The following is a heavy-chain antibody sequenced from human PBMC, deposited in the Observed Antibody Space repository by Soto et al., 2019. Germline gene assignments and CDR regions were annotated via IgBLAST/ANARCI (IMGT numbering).Heavy chain of an antibody. Sequence: PSETQSHTCAVSGGSISSTNYYWGWIRQPPGKGLEWIGNIYYSGSTYLNPSLKSRVTISVDTSKNQFSLKLSSVTAPDTAVYYCARHSISIVVVPARDYGMDVWGQGTTVTVSS. V-gene: IGHV4-39*01. J-gene: IGHJ6*02. CDR3: ARHSISIVVVPARDYGMDV. CDR1: GGSISSTNYY. CDR2: IYYSGST. D-gene: IGHD2-2*01.